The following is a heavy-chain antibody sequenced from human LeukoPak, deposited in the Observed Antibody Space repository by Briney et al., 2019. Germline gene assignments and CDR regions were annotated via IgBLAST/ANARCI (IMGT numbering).Heavy chain of an antibody. CDR2: INVEGNYI. D-gene: IGHD3-22*01. CDR3: ARDLTGPYDH. J-gene: IGHJ4*02. Sequence: GGPLRLSCAASGFTVSTYWMHWVRQAPGKGLVWVARINVEGNYIDYAESVKGRFTISRDSAKNTLYLQMNSLRAEDTAVYSCARDLTGPYDHWGQGTLVTVSS. V-gene: IGHV3-74*01. CDR1: GFTVSTYW.